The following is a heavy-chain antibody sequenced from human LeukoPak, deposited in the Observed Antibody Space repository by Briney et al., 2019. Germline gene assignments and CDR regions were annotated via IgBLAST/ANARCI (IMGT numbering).Heavy chain of an antibody. CDR2: FFLKGST. D-gene: IGHD5-18*01. CDR1: GYSITSAYY. J-gene: IGHJ4*02. CDR3: VRVYIYGRSYFDY. Sequence: SETLSLTCTVSGYSITSAYYWGWIRQPPGKGLEWIGSFFLKGSTYYNPSLKSRVTISVDTSKNQFSLTLSSVTAADTAVYYCVRVYIYGRSYFDYWGQGTLVTVSS. V-gene: IGHV4-38-2*02.